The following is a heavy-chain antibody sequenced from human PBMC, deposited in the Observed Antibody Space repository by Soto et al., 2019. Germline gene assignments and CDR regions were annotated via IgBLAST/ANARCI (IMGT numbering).Heavy chain of an antibody. Sequence: LRLSCAASGFTFSSYAMSWVRQAPGKGLEWVSAISGSGGSTYYADSVKGRFTISRDNSKNTLYLQMNRLRAEDTAVYYCAKDPRFLEWLSWFDPWGQGTLVTVSS. CDR1: GFTFSSYA. V-gene: IGHV3-23*01. CDR2: ISGSGGST. J-gene: IGHJ5*02. D-gene: IGHD3-3*01. CDR3: AKDPRFLEWLSWFDP.